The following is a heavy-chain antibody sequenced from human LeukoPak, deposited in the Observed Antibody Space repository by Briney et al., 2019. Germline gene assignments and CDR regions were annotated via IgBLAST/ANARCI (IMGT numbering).Heavy chain of an antibody. D-gene: IGHD4-23*01. J-gene: IGHJ5*02. CDR2: ISAYNGNT. Sequence: GASVKVSCKASGYTFTSYGISWVRQAPGQGLEWMGWISAYNGNTNYAQKLQGRVTMTTDTSTSTPYMELRSLRSDDTAVYYCARIFLSVVAPKRWFDPWGQGTLVTVSS. CDR3: ARIFLSVVAPKRWFDP. CDR1: GYTFTSYG. V-gene: IGHV1-18*01.